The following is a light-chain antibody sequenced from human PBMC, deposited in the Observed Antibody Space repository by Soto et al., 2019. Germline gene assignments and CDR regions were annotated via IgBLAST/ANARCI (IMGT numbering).Light chain of an antibody. J-gene: IGKJ4*01. Sequence: DIQMTQSPSSLSASVGDRVTITCQASQDITNYLYWYQQKPGKAPNLLIYDASNLETGVPSRFSGSGSGTAFTYTISSLHPEDIEPYYCQQYDKLPTFGGGTKVETK. V-gene: IGKV1-33*01. CDR1: QDITNY. CDR3: QQYDKLPT. CDR2: DAS.